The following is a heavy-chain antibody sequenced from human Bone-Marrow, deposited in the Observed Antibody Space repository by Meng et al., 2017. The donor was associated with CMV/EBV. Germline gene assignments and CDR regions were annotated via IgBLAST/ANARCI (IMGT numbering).Heavy chain of an antibody. D-gene: IGHD2-15*01. V-gene: IGHV3-53*01. CDR2: IYISGST. Sequence: GESLKISCAVSDLSVSTNYLTWVRQAPGKGLEWVSSIYISGSTYYADSVKGRFTISRDSSKNALYLQMNSLRAEDTAVYYCARDRRNGGHDSWGQGTLVTVSS. CDR3: ARDRRNGGHDS. CDR1: DLSVSTNY. J-gene: IGHJ4*02.